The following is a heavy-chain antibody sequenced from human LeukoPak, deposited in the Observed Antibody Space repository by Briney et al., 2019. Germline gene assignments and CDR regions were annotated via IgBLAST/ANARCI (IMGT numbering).Heavy chain of an antibody. J-gene: IGHJ5*02. V-gene: IGHV1-69*05. Sequence: SSVKVSRKASGGTFSSYAISWVRQAPGQGLEWMGRIIPIFGTANYAQKFQGRVTITTDESTSTAYMELSSLRSEDTAVYYCARDTLGSSSWYVGGFDPWGQGTLVTVSS. CDR2: IIPIFGTA. CDR1: GGTFSSYA. CDR3: ARDTLGSSSWYVGGFDP. D-gene: IGHD6-13*01.